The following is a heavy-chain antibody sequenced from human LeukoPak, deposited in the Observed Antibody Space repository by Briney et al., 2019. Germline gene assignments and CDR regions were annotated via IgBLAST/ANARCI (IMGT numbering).Heavy chain of an antibody. V-gene: IGHV3-30*18. Sequence: GRSLRLSCAASGFTFSSYGMHWVRQAPGKGLEWVAVISYDGSNKYYADSVKGRFTISRDNSKNTLYLQMNSLRAEDTAVYYCAKDGSVRGPQVGAYDYWGQGTLVTVSS. CDR1: GFTFSSYG. J-gene: IGHJ4*02. CDR3: AKDGSVRGPQVGAYDY. D-gene: IGHD1-26*01. CDR2: ISYDGSNK.